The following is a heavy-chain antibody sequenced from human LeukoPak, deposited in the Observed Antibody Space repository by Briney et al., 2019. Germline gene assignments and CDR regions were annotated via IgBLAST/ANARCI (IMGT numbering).Heavy chain of an antibody. J-gene: IGHJ4*02. V-gene: IGHV4-39*07. Sequence: SETLSLTCTVSGGSISSSSYYWGWIRQPPGKGLEWIGSIYYSGSAYYNPSLKSRVTISVDTSKNQFSLKLSSVTAADTAVYYCARDLSDSSGYYPFDYWGQGTLVTVSS. CDR1: GGSISSSSYY. D-gene: IGHD3-22*01. CDR2: IYYSGSA. CDR3: ARDLSDSSGYYPFDY.